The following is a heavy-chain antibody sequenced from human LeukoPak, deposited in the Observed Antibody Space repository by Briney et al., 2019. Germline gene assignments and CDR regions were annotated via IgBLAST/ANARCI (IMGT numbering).Heavy chain of an antibody. CDR3: ARLSVGSNWFDP. Sequence: SETLSLTCTVSGGSISSYYWSWIRQPPGKGLEWIGYIYYSGSTNYNPSLKSRVTISVDTSKNQFSLKLSSVTAADTAVYYCARLSVGSNWFDPWGQGTLVTVSS. V-gene: IGHV4-59*08. CDR2: IYYSGST. J-gene: IGHJ5*02. CDR1: GGSISSYY. D-gene: IGHD1-26*01.